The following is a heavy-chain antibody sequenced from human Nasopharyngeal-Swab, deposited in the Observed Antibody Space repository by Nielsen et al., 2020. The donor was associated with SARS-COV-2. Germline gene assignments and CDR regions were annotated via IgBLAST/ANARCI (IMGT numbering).Heavy chain of an antibody. CDR1: GFTYSTYA. CDR3: AREVPYSGHDDAFDI. D-gene: IGHD5-12*01. CDR2: ISGSGGNT. J-gene: IGHJ3*02. V-gene: IGHV3-23*01. Sequence: GGSLKLSCVASGFTYSTYAMNWVRQAPGKGLEWVSGISGSGGNTYYADSVKGRFTISRDNSMETLYLQMNSLRVEDTAVYYCAREVPYSGHDDAFDIWGQGTMVTVSA.